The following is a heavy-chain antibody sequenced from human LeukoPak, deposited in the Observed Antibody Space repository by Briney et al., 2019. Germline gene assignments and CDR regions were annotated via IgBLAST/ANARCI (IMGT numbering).Heavy chain of an antibody. D-gene: IGHD5-18*01. CDR3: ARDRPYSYGYYFDY. V-gene: IGHV3-30*01. CDR2: ISYDGSNK. Sequence: VISYDGSNKYYADSVKGRFTISRDNSKNTLYLQMNSLRAEDTAVYYCARDRPYSYGYYFDYWGQGTLVTVSS. J-gene: IGHJ4*02.